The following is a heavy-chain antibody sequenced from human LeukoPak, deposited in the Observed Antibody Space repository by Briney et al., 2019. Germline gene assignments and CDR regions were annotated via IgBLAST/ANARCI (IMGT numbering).Heavy chain of an antibody. CDR1: GFTFSSYV. Sequence: PGGSLRLSWAASGFTFSSYVMHWVRKAPGKGLGWGAVKSYDGSNKYYPDSVKGRSTISRDNSKNTLYLQRNSLRAENTAVYYCARSGGVRLVPAAIRWGDYYYYMDVWGKGTTVTVSS. D-gene: IGHD2-2*02. J-gene: IGHJ6*03. CDR2: KSYDGSNK. V-gene: IGHV3-30*01. CDR3: ARSGGVRLVPAAIRWGDYYYYMDV.